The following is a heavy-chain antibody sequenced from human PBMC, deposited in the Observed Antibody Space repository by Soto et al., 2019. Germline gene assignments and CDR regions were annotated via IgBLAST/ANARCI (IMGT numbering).Heavy chain of an antibody. D-gene: IGHD4-17*01. CDR1: GYSISSGYY. Sequence: PSETLSLTFAVSGYSISSGYYWGWLRPPPGKGLEWIGSIYHSGSTYYNPSLKSRVTISVDTSKNQFSLKLSSVTAADTAVYYCAREKTTVTTFIDYWGQGTLFTVSS. CDR2: IYHSGST. J-gene: IGHJ4*02. CDR3: AREKTTVTTFIDY. V-gene: IGHV4-38-2*02.